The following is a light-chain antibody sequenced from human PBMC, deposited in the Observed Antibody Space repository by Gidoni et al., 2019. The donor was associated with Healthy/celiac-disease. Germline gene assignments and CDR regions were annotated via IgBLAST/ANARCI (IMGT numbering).Light chain of an antibody. V-gene: IGLV2-14*01. CDR2: EVS. Sequence: QSALTQPASVSASPGQSITISCTGTSSDVGGYNYVSWYQQHPGKAPKLMIYEVSNRPSGVSNRFSGSKSGNTASLTISGLQAEDEADYYCSSYTSRVVFGGGTKLTVL. CDR3: SSYTSRVV. CDR1: SSDVGGYNY. J-gene: IGLJ2*01.